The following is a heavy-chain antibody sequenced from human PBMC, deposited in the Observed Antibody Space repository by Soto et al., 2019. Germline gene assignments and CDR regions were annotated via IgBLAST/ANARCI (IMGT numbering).Heavy chain of an antibody. D-gene: IGHD3-3*01. CDR1: GGSISSYY. J-gene: IGHJ5*02. CDR3: AMGPFTIFGVVTHNWFDP. Sequence: SETLSLTCTVSGGSISSYYWSWIRQPPGKGLEWIGYIYYSGSTNYNPSLKSRVTISVDTSKNQFSLKLSSVTAADTAVYYCAMGPFTIFGVVTHNWFDPWGQGTLVTVSS. V-gene: IGHV4-59*08. CDR2: IYYSGST.